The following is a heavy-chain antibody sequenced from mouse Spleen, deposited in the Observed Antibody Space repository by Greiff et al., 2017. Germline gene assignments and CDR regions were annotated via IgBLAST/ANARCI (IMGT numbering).Heavy chain of an antibody. CDR2: ISSGGSYT. V-gene: IGHV5-9-3*01. Sequence: EVQRVESGGGLVKPGGSLKLSCAASGFTFSSYAMSWVRQTPEKRLEWVATISSGGSYTYYPDSVKGRFTISRDNAKNTLYLQMSSLRSEDTAMYYCASRRFWGQGTLVTVSA. CDR1: GFTFSSYA. CDR3: ASRRF. J-gene: IGHJ3*01.